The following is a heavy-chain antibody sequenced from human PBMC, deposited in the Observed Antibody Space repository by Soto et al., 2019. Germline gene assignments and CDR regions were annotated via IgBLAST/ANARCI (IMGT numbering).Heavy chain of an antibody. J-gene: IGHJ4*02. Sequence: QLQLQESGPGLVKPSETLSLTCTVSGGSITSSSYYWGWIRQPPGKGLEWIGCIYYSGSTYYNPSLWSRATIYLDTSKHQFSLKLSSVTAADTAVYYCAPYTARDKALAFDYLGQGTLVTVSS. V-gene: IGHV4-39*01. D-gene: IGHD4-4*01. CDR1: GGSITSSSYY. CDR3: APYTARDKALAFDY. CDR2: IYYSGST.